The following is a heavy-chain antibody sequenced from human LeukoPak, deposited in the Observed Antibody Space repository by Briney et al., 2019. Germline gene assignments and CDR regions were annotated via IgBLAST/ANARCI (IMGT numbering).Heavy chain of an antibody. CDR1: GFPFSTYW. J-gene: IGHJ3*02. CDR3: AREGASKISHAFDI. D-gene: IGHD3-16*01. V-gene: IGHV3-7*01. Sequence: GGSLRLSCAVSGFPFSTYWMTWVRQAPGKGLEWVANIIQDGNEKFYVGSVKGRFTISRDNAKNSLYLQMNSLRAEDTAVYYYAREGASKISHAFDIWGQGTMVTVSS. CDR2: IIQDGNEK.